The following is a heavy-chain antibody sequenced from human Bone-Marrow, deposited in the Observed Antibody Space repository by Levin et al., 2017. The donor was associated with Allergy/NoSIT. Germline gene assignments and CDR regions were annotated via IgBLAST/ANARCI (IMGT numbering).Heavy chain of an antibody. CDR1: GYSFISYW. CDR3: AKIDSHSGYGLNV. V-gene: IGHV5-51*01. D-gene: IGHD2-15*01. CDR2: VYPADSDA. J-gene: IGHJ6*02. Sequence: PGESLKISCQGSGYSFISYWIAWVRQMPGKGLEWMGSVYPADSDATYNPSFLFPFSISVDKSLRTAYLQWSRLKPSDTAMYYCAKIDSHSGYGLNVWGQGTTVTVSS.